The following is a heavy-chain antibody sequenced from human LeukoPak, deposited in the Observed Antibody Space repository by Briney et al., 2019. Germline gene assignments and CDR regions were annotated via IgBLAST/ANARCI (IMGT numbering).Heavy chain of an antibody. D-gene: IGHD3-10*01. Sequence: PSETLSLTCTVSGGSISSSSYYWGWIRQPPGKGLEWIGSIYYSGSTYYNPSLKSRVTISVDTSKNQFSLKLSSVTAADTAVYYCARRSYYGSGSYYQPAGKRNWFDPWGQGTLVTVSS. V-gene: IGHV4-39*07. CDR1: GGSISSSSYY. J-gene: IGHJ5*02. CDR2: IYYSGST. CDR3: ARRSYYGSGSYYQPAGKRNWFDP.